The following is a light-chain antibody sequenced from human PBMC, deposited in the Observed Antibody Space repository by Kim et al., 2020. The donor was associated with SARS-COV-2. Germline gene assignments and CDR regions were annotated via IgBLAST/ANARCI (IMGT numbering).Light chain of an antibody. CDR3: QHYGNSLWT. V-gene: IGKV3-20*01. CDR2: GAS. CDR1: QTVSSTY. J-gene: IGKJ1*01. Sequence: EIVLTQSPGTLSLSPGERATLSCRASQTVSSTYLAWYQQKPGQAPRLLISGASSRATGIPDRFSVSGSGTDFTLTISRLESDDFAVYYCQHYGNSLWTFGQGTKLEI.